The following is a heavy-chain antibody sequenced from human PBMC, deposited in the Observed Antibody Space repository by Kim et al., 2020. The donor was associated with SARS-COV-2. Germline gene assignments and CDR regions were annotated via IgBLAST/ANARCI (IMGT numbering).Heavy chain of an antibody. CDR1: GGTFSSYA. D-gene: IGHD3-9*01. V-gene: IGHV1-69*13. J-gene: IGHJ5*02. CDR3: AGDSEGYDILTGFNWFDP. Sequence: SVKVSCKASGGTFSSYAISWVRQAPGQGLEWMGGIIPIFGTANYAQKFQGRVTITADESTSTAYMELSSLRSEDTAVYYCAGDSEGYDILTGFNWFDPWGQGTLVTVSS. CDR2: IIPIFGTA.